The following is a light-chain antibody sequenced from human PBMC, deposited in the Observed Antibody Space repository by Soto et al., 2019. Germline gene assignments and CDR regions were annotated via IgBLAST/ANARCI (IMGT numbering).Light chain of an antibody. CDR2: KAS. Sequence: DIQMTQSPSTLSASLGDRVTITCRASQSISSWLAWYQQKPGKAPKLLIYKASSLESGVPSRLSGSGFGTEFTLTISSLQPEDFATYYCQQLNSYPHFGQGTRLEIK. J-gene: IGKJ5*01. CDR3: QQLNSYPH. V-gene: IGKV1-5*03. CDR1: QSISSW.